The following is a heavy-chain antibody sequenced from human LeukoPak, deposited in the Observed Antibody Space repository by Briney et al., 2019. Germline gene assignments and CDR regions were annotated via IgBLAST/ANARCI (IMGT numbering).Heavy chain of an antibody. Sequence: GGSLRLSCSASGFTFSSYEMNWVRQAPGKGLEWVSYISSIGGTIYYADYVKGRFTIYRDNAKNSLYLQMNSLRAEDTAVYYCARDLSYCTITSCSYYYYGMDVWGRGTTVTVSS. D-gene: IGHD2-2*01. CDR2: ISSIGGTI. CDR3: ARDLSYCTITSCSYYYYGMDV. CDR1: GFTFSSYE. V-gene: IGHV3-48*03. J-gene: IGHJ6*02.